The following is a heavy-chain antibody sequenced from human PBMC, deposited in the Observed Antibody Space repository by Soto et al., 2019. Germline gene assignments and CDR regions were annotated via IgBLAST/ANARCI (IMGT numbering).Heavy chain of an antibody. D-gene: IGHD2-21*02. CDR1: GATFGSYP. CDR3: AGGCGGDCSTGDY. CDR2: IIPIFGTA. Sequence: QVQLVQSGAEVKKPGSSVKVSCKASGATFGSYPTSWWQQPPGKGLEWMGGIIPIFGTANYAQKFQGRVTITADESTSTAYMELSSLRSEDTAVYYCAGGCGGDCSTGDYWGQGTLVTVSS. J-gene: IGHJ4*02. V-gene: IGHV1-69*01.